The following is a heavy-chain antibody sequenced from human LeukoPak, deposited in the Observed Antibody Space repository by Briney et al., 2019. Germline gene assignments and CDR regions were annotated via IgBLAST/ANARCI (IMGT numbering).Heavy chain of an antibody. CDR1: GFTFSSYG. J-gene: IGHJ4*02. CDR3: ARDTGITSRDDY. D-gene: IGHD4-17*01. Sequence: GGSLRLSCAASGFTFSSYGMHWVRQAPGKGLEWVAFIRYDGSNKYYADSVKGRFTISRDNSKNTLYLQMNSLRAEDTAVYYCARDTGITSRDDYWGQGTLVTVSS. CDR2: IRYDGSNK. V-gene: IGHV3-30*02.